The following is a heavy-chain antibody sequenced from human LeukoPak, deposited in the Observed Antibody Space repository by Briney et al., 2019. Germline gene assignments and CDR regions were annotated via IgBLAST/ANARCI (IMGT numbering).Heavy chain of an antibody. CDR1: GYSISSGYY. V-gene: IGHV4-38-2*01. CDR2: IYHSGST. J-gene: IGHJ4*02. CDR3: ARGYCSGGSCRGYFDY. Sequence: SETLSLTCAVSGYSISSGYYWGWIRQPPGEGLEWIGSIYHSGSTYYNPSLKSRVTISVDTSKNQFSLKLSSVTAADTAVYYCARGYCSGGSCRGYFDYWGQGTLVTVSS. D-gene: IGHD2-15*01.